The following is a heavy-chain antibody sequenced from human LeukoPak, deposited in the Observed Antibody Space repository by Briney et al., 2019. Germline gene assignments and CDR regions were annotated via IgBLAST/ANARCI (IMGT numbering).Heavy chain of an antibody. CDR2: INSDGSTT. CDR1: GFTFSSYW. J-gene: IGHJ5*02. CDR3: AKELAAPGDL. Sequence: GGSLRLSCAASGFTFSSYWMHWVRHDPGKGLVWVSRINSDGSTTINADSVKGRFTISRDNAKNTLYLQMNSLRAEETAVYYCAKELAAPGDLWGQGTLVTVST. V-gene: IGHV3-74*01. D-gene: IGHD6-13*01.